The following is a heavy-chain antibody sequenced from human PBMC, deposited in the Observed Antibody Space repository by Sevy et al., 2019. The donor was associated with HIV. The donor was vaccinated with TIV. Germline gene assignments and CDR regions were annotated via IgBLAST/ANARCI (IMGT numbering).Heavy chain of an antibody. V-gene: IGHV4-39*01. CDR3: ARHGNSYGPFDS. D-gene: IGHD5-18*01. CDR2: IYYSGST. Sequence: SETLSLTCTVSGGSISSGSYYWGWIRQPPGKGLEWIGSIYYSGSTYYTPSLKSRVTISVDTSKNQFSLKLRSVTAADTAVFYCARHGNSYGPFDSWGQGTVVTVSS. J-gene: IGHJ4*02. CDR1: GGSISSGSYY.